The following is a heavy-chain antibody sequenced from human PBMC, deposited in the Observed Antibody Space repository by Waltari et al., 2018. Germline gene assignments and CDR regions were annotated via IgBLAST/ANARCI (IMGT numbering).Heavy chain of an antibody. Sequence: EVQLVQSGAEVKKPGATVKISCKASGYTFTDYYMHWVQQAPGKGLEWMGRVDPEDGETIYAEKFQGRVTITADKSTSTAYMELSSLRSEDTAVYYCARAYYDSSGYPDYWGQGTLVTVSS. D-gene: IGHD3-22*01. V-gene: IGHV1-69-2*01. CDR1: GYTFTDYY. CDR2: VDPEDGET. J-gene: IGHJ4*02. CDR3: ARAYYDSSGYPDY.